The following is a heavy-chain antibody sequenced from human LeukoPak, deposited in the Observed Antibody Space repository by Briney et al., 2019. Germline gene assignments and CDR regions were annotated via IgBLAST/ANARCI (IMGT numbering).Heavy chain of an antibody. V-gene: IGHV3-30*18. Sequence: GRSLRLSCAASGFTFSSYGMHWVRQAPGKGLEWVAVISYDGSNKYYADSVKGRFTISRDNSKNTLYLQMNSLRAEDTAVYYCAKARQWLARYYYYYGMDVWGQGTTVTVS. CDR1: GFTFSSYG. CDR2: ISYDGSNK. J-gene: IGHJ6*02. D-gene: IGHD6-19*01. CDR3: AKARQWLARYYYYYGMDV.